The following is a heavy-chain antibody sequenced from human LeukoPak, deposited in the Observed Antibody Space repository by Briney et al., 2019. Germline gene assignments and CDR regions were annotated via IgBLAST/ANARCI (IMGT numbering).Heavy chain of an antibody. V-gene: IGHV3-11*04. CDR3: ATSRAFDY. CDR2: ISSDGGNI. J-gene: IGHJ4*02. CDR1: GFSFSDYF. Sequence: GGSLRLSCVASGFSFSDYFMNWIRQAPGKGLEWLSFISSDGGNIYYTDSVKGRFTISRDNAKKTLYLDMNSLRVDDTAIYYCATSRAFDYWGQGILVTVSS.